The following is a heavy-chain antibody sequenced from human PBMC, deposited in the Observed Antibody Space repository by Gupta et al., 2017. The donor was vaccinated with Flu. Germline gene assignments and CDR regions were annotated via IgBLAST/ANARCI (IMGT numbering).Heavy chain of an antibody. V-gene: IGHV3-30*03. D-gene: IGHD2/OR15-2a*01. CDR2: TSYDGNNK. CDR3: ARPNCEKSSMQDGFDI. CDR1: GFRFGDYV. J-gene: IGHJ3*02. Sequence: QAQLEESGGGVVQPGTSLRLSCVASGFRFGDYVMHWVRQTPGKGLEWVAATSYDGNNKYYADSVKGRFTISRDNSKNTLYLQMNSLREDDTAVFYCARPNCEKSSMQDGFDIWGQGTLVTVSS.